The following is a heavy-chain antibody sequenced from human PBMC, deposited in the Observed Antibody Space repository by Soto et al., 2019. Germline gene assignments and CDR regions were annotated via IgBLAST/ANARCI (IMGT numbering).Heavy chain of an antibody. D-gene: IGHD6-19*01. Sequence: QVQLVQSGDEVKKPGASVKVSCKASGYTFTSYDINWVRQAPGQGLEWMGWISGYNGNTNYAQKLQGRVTMTADTSTRTADMELRSLRSDDTAVYYCARVSSSGWYTAAYWGQGTLVTVSS. CDR1: GYTFTSYD. J-gene: IGHJ4*02. CDR2: ISGYNGNT. V-gene: IGHV1-18*01. CDR3: ARVSSSGWYTAAY.